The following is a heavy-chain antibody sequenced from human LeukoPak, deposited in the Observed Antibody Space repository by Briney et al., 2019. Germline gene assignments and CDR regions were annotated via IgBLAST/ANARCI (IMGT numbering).Heavy chain of an antibody. J-gene: IGHJ5*02. CDR1: GFTFSSYA. Sequence: GGSPRLSCAASGFTFSSYAMSWVRQAPGKGLEWVSAISGSGGSTYYADSVKGRFTISRDNSKNTLYLQMNSLRAEDTAVYYCAKGTKTGTASNWFDPWGQGTLVTVPS. V-gene: IGHV3-23*01. D-gene: IGHD1-1*01. CDR2: ISGSGGST. CDR3: AKGTKTGTASNWFDP.